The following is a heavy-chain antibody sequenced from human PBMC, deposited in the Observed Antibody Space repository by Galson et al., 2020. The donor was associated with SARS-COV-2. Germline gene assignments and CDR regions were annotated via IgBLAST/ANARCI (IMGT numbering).Heavy chain of an antibody. V-gene: IGHV4-34*01. CDR2: INHRGST. J-gene: IGHJ6*03. CDR1: GGSFRNYY. Sequence: SQTLSLTCAVYGGSFRNYYWTWIRQSPEKGLDWLGEINHRGSTNYNPSLKSRVAMSVDASKNQFSLSLSSVTAADTAIYYCARGAEERRISVVGPYYYSDMDGWGSGTTVTVSS. CDR3: ARGAEERRISVVGPYYYSDMDG. D-gene: IGHD2-21*01.